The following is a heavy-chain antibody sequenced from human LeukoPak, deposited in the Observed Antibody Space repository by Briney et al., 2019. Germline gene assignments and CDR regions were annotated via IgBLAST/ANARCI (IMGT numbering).Heavy chain of an antibody. J-gene: IGHJ3*02. CDR3: ARYPLWFGFSGADAFDI. CDR1: GGSISSYY. CDR2: IYYSGST. Sequence: SETLSLTCTVSGGSISSYYWSWIRQPPGKGLEWIGYIYYSGSTNYNPSLKSRVTISVDTSKNQFSLKLSSVTAADTAVYYCARYPLWFGFSGADAFDIWGQGTMVTVSS. V-gene: IGHV4-59*01. D-gene: IGHD3-10*01.